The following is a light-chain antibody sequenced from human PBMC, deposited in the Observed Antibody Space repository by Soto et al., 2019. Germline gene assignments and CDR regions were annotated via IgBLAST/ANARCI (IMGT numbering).Light chain of an antibody. J-gene: IGKJ1*01. CDR3: QQYNSYWT. V-gene: IGKV1-5*03. CDR1: QTISSW. Sequence: DIQMTQSPSTLSGSVGDRVTITCRASQTISSWLAWYQQKPGKAPKLLIYKASTLKSGVPSRFSGSGSGTEFTLTISSLQSEDFATYYCQQYNSYWTFAQGTKVDIK. CDR2: KAS.